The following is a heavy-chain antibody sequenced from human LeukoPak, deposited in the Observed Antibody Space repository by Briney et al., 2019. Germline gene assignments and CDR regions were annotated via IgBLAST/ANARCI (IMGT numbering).Heavy chain of an antibody. CDR1: GFTFSSYG. D-gene: IGHD6-19*01. V-gene: IGHV3-23*01. CDR2: ISGSGGST. J-gene: IGHJ4*02. Sequence: GGSLRLSCAASGFTFSSYGMSWVRQAPGKGLEWVSAISGSGGSTYYADSVKGRFTISRDNSKNTLYLQMNSLTAEDTAVYYCARKGIAVAGPFDYWGQGTLVTVSS. CDR3: ARKGIAVAGPFDY.